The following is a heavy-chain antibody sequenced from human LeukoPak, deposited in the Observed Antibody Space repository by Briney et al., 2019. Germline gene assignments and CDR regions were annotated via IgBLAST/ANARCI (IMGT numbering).Heavy chain of an antibody. Sequence: SQTLSLTCAISGDSVSSNSAAWNWIRQSPSRGLEWLGRTYYRSKWYNDYAVSVKSRITINPDTSKNQFSLQLNSVTPEDTAVYYCARGYSSSWYSHYCYYMDVWGKGTTVTVSS. CDR2: TYYRSKWYN. D-gene: IGHD6-13*01. J-gene: IGHJ6*03. CDR3: ARGYSSSWYSHYCYYMDV. CDR1: GDSVSSNSAA. V-gene: IGHV6-1*01.